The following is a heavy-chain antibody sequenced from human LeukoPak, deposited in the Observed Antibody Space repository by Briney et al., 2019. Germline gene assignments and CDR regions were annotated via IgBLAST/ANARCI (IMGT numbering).Heavy chain of an antibody. J-gene: IGHJ4*02. CDR2: INPNSGGT. V-gene: IGHV1-2*02. Sequence: ASVTVSCKASGYTFTGYYMHWVRQAPGQGLEWMGWINPNSGGTNYAQKFQGRVTMTRDTSISTAYMELSRLRSDDTAVYYCARDGEVGARFDYWGQGTLVTVSS. D-gene: IGHD1-26*01. CDR3: ARDGEVGARFDY. CDR1: GYTFTGYY.